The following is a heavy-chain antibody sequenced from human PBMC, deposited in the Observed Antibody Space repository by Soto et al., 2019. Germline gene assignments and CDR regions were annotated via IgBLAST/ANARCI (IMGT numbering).Heavy chain of an antibody. D-gene: IGHD3-9*01. J-gene: IGHJ6*03. CDR1: GFTVSSNY. Sequence: PGGSLRLSCAASGFTVSSNYMNWVRQAPGKGLEWVSVIYSGGSTYYADSVKGRFTISRDNSKNTLYLQMNSLRAEDTAVYYCAKVGFDILTGYYISYYYYMDVWGKGTTVTVSS. V-gene: IGHV3-53*01. CDR3: AKVGFDILTGYYISYYYYMDV. CDR2: IYSGGST.